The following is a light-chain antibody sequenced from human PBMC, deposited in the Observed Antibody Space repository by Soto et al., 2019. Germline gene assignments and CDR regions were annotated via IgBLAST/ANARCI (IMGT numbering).Light chain of an antibody. V-gene: IGLV1-51*01. Sequence: QSVLTQPPSVSAAAGQKVTISCSGSSSHIGNNYVSWYQQFPGTAHKLLIYDSNKRPSGIPDLFSGSKSGTSATLGITGLQTGDEADYYCSTWDSSLSGGVFGGVTNLT. CDR2: DSN. J-gene: IGLJ3*02. CDR1: SSHIGNNY. CDR3: STWDSSLSGGV.